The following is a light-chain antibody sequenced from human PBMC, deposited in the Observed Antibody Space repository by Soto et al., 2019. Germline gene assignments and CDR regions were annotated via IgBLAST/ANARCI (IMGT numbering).Light chain of an antibody. V-gene: IGKV3-15*01. CDR1: QSVSTN. Sequence: EIVMTQSPATLSVSPGERATLSCRASQSVSTNLALYQQKPGQAPRLLIYGASTRATAIPARFSGSGSGTEFTLTISRLQSDDFAVYYCQQYTNRPPWTFGQGTRVDI. J-gene: IGKJ1*01. CDR2: GAS. CDR3: QQYTNRPPWT.